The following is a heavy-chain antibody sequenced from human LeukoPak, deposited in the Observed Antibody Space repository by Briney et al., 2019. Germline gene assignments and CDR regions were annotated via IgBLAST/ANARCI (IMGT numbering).Heavy chain of an antibody. V-gene: IGHV3-30-3*01. CDR1: GFTFSSYA. CDR2: ISYDGSNK. J-gene: IGHJ4*02. D-gene: IGHD1-26*01. Sequence: QPGRSLRLSCAASGFTFSSYAMHWVRQAPGKGLEWVAVISYDGSNKYYADSVKGRFTISRGNSKNTLYLQMNSLRAEDTAVYYCARDRRGSFDYWGQGTLVTVSS. CDR3: ARDRRGSFDY.